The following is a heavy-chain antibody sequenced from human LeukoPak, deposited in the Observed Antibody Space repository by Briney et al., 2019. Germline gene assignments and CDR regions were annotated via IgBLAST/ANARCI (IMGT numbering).Heavy chain of an antibody. V-gene: IGHV3-23*01. CDR1: GFTFSIYA. CDR2: ISGSGGST. Sequence: GFLRLSCAASGFTFSIYAMIWVRQAPGKGLEWVSTISGSGGSTYYTDSVKGRFTISRDNSKNTLYLQMNSLRAEDTAVYYCASDLYGSGSYGWYFNYWGLGTLVAVSS. J-gene: IGHJ4*02. D-gene: IGHD3-10*01. CDR3: ASDLYGSGSYGWYFNY.